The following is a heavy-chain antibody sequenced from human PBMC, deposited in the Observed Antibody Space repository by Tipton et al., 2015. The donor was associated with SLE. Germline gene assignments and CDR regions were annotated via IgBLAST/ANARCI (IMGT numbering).Heavy chain of an antibody. D-gene: IGHD3-16*01. CDR1: GGSITNYY. V-gene: IGHV4-39*07. J-gene: IGHJ5*02. CDR3: TPENGGDWFDP. Sequence: TLSLTCTVSGGSITNYYWSWIRQTPGKGLDWIGSIYHDGDTYYNPSLKSRVTISADTSKNQFSLSLRSVTALDTAVYYCTPENGGDWFDPWGQGTLVTVSS. CDR2: IYHDGDT.